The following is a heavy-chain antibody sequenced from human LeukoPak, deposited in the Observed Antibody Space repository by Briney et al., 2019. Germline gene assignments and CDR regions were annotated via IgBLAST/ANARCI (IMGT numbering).Heavy chain of an antibody. V-gene: IGHV4-34*01. CDR3: ASITMVRGVMRDY. Sequence: SETLSLTCAVYGGSFSGYYWSWIRQPPGKGLEWIGEINHSGSTSYNPSLKSRVTISVDRSKNQFSLKLSSVTAADTAVYYCASITMVRGVMRDYWGQGTLVTVSS. CDR1: GGSFSGYY. CDR2: INHSGST. J-gene: IGHJ4*02. D-gene: IGHD3-10*01.